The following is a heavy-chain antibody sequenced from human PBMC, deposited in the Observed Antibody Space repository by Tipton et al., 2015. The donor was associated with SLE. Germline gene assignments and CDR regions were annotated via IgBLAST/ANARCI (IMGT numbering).Heavy chain of an antibody. V-gene: IGHV4-59*01. CDR3: ARGPPPGYSSGLIYFDY. D-gene: IGHD6-19*01. CDR2: IYYSGST. Sequence: TLSLTCSVSGGSISSYYWSWIRQPPGKGLEWIGYIYYSGSTNYNPSLKSRVTISVDTSKNQFSLKLSSVTAADTAVYYCARGPPPGYSSGLIYFDYWGQGTLVTVSS. CDR1: GGSISSYY. J-gene: IGHJ4*02.